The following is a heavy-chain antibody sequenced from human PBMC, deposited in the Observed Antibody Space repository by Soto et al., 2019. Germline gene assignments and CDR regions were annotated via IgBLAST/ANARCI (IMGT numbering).Heavy chain of an antibody. V-gene: IGHV2-5*02. CDR3: AHKGGRGAGMDV. CDR1: GFSVSTSGVG. CDR2: IYWDGDE. Sequence: QITLKESGPTLVKPTQTLTLTCTFSGFSVSTSGVGVAWIRQPPGKALEWLALIYWDGDERYSPFLQSRVTITKDTSNNRVVLTMTNMDPVDTATYYCAHKGGRGAGMDVWGQGTTVTVSS. J-gene: IGHJ6*02. D-gene: IGHD2-15*01.